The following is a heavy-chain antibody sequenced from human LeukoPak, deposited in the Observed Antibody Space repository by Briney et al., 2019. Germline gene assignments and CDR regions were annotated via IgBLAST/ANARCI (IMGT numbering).Heavy chain of an antibody. J-gene: IGHJ4*02. V-gene: IGHV3-30*18. CDR1: GFTFSSYG. CDR2: ISYDGSNK. Sequence: GGSLTLSCAASGFTFSSYGMHGVRQAPGKGLEWVAVISYDGSNKYYADSVKGRFTISRDNSKNTLYLQMNSLRAEDTAVYYCAKGVTAMNYYFDYWGQGTLVTVSS. CDR3: AKGVTAMNYYFDY. D-gene: IGHD5-18*01.